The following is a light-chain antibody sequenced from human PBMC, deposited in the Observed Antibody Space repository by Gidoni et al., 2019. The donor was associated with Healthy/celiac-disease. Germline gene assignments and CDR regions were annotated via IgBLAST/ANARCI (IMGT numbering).Light chain of an antibody. CDR3: AAWDDSLNGRV. CDR1: SSNIGSNT. J-gene: IGLJ3*02. V-gene: IGLV1-44*01. Sequence: QSVLTHPPSASGTPGQRVTISCSGRSSNIGSNTGNWYQQLPGTAPKLLIYSNNQRPSGVPDRFSGSKSGTSASLAISGLQSEDEADYYCAAWDDSLNGRVFGGGTKLTVL. CDR2: SNN.